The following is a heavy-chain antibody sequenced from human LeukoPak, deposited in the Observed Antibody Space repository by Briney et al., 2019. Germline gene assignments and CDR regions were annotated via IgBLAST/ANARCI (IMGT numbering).Heavy chain of an antibody. CDR1: GGSFSGYY. CDR3: ARGLHYNILTGGMDV. CDR2: INHSGST. D-gene: IGHD3-9*01. Sequence: SETLSLTCAVYGGSFSGYYWSWIRQPPGKGLEWIGEINHSGSTNYNPSLKSRVTISVDTSKNQFSLKLSSVTAADTAVYYCARGLHYNILTGGMDVWGQGTTVIVS. V-gene: IGHV4-34*01. J-gene: IGHJ6*02.